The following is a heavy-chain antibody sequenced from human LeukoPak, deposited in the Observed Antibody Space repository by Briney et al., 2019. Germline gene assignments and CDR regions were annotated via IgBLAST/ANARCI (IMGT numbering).Heavy chain of an antibody. J-gene: IGHJ5*02. CDR2: ISPGDSDT. V-gene: IGHV5-51*01. CDR3: ARCGGDSCGWFDP. D-gene: IGHD2-21*02. Sequence: GESLKISCKGSGYSFTSYWIGWVRQRPGKGLEWMGIISPGDSDTRYSPSFQGQVTISADKSISTAYLQWSSLKASDTAMSYCARCGGDSCGWFDPWGKGTLVTASS. CDR1: GYSFTSYW.